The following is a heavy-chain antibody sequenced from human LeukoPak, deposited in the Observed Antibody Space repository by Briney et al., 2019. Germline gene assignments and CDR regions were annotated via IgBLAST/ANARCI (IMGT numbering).Heavy chain of an antibody. CDR3: ATSPSDYYGSGSYYNFCYFDY. V-gene: IGHV4-39*01. CDR1: GGSISSGSYY. D-gene: IGHD3-10*01. J-gene: IGHJ4*02. Sequence: SETLSLTCTVSGGSISSGSYYWGWIRQPPGKGLEWIGSIYYSGSTYYNPSLKSRVTISVDTSKNQFSLKLSSVTAADTAVYYCATSPSDYYGSGSYYNFCYFDYWGQGTLVTVSS. CDR2: IYYSGST.